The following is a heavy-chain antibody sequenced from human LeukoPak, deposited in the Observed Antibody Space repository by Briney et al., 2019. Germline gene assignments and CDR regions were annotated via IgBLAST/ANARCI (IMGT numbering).Heavy chain of an antibody. CDR2: LYGSGTT. Sequence: SETLSLTCPVSGASMSDHYWSWIRQSPGKGLEWSGYLYGSGTTNYNPSLNGRVTMSVDTSKNQFSLKLTSVTPADTALYYCATRPGGSRWYGVFDFWSRGTLVTVSS. CDR3: ATRPGGSRWYGVFDF. J-gene: IGHJ4*02. V-gene: IGHV4-59*11. CDR1: GASMSDHY. D-gene: IGHD6-13*01.